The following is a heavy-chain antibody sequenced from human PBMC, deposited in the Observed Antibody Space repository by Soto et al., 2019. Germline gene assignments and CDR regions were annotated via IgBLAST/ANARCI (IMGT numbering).Heavy chain of an antibody. J-gene: IGHJ4*02. CDR2: ISAYNGNI. D-gene: IGHD3-9*01. V-gene: IGHV1-18*01. CDR1: GYTFTNYG. Sequence: ASVKVSCKASGYTFTNYGISWVRQAPGQGLEWMGWISAYNGNINYAQKLQGRVTMTTDTSTSTAYMELRSLRSDDTAMYYCGRHRNFDILTGHPDYWGQGTLVTVSS. CDR3: GRHRNFDILTGHPDY.